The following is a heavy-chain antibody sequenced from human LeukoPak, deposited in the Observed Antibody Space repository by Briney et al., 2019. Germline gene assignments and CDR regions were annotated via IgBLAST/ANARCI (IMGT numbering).Heavy chain of an antibody. CDR3: AKGAELLWFGELSV. Sequence: PGGSLRLSCAASGFTFTSYIVNWVRHAPGKGLEWVSGISGSGGSTYYADSVKGRFTISRDNSKNTLYLQMNSLRAEDTAVYYCAKGAELLWFGELSVWGQGTLVTVSS. D-gene: IGHD3-10*01. V-gene: IGHV3-23*01. CDR1: GFTFTSYI. CDR2: ISGSGGST. J-gene: IGHJ4*02.